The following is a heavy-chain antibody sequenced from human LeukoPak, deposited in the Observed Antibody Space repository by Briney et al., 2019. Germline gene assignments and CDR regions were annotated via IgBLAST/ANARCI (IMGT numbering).Heavy chain of an antibody. CDR1: GFTFSSYG. CDR3: AKEREVSSYGPESMDV. D-gene: IGHD5-18*01. CDR2: ISYDGSKK. J-gene: IGHJ6*02. V-gene: IGHV3-30*18. Sequence: GGSLRLSCAASGFTFSSYGMHWVRQAPGKGLEWVAIISYDGSKKYYADSVKGRFTISRDNSKNTLYLQMNSLRAEDTAVYYCAKEREVSSYGPESMDVWGQGTTVTVSS.